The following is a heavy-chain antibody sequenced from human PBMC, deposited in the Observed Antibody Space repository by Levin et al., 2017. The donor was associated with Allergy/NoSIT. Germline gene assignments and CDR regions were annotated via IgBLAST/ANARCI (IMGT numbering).Heavy chain of an antibody. J-gene: IGHJ4*02. D-gene: IGHD4-23*01. V-gene: IGHV3-30*18. CDR1: GFTFSSYG. CDR3: AKDRRRTPHHLDY. CDR2: ISYDGSNK. Sequence: GESLKISCAASGFTFSSYGMHWVRQAPGKGLEWVAVISYDGSNKYYADSVKGRFTISRDNSKNTLYLQMNSLRAEDTAVYYCAKDRRRTPHHLDYWGQGTLVTVSS.